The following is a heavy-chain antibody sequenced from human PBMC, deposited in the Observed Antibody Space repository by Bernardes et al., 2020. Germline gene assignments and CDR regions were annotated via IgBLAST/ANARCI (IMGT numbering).Heavy chain of an antibody. CDR3: ARGGYYYDSSGYPFDP. D-gene: IGHD3-22*01. CDR2: ISSSSSYI. J-gene: IGHJ5*02. Sequence: GGSLRLSCAASGFTFSSYSMNWVRQAPGKGLEWVSSISSSSSYIYYADSVKGRFTISRDNAKNSLYLQMNSLRAEDTAVYYCARGGYYYDSSGYPFDPWGKGTLVTVSS. CDR1: GFTFSSYS. V-gene: IGHV3-21*01.